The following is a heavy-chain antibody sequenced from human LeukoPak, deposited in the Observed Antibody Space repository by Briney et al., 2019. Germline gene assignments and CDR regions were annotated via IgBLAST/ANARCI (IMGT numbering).Heavy chain of an antibody. D-gene: IGHD3-16*01. J-gene: IGHJ4*02. CDR3: ARSNNDGDYLGVGFDY. Sequence: ASVKVSCEPSGYIFNNYAINWVRQAPGQGLEWMGWINTNTGNPTYARGFTGRFVFSSDTSVRMAYLQISSLKAEDTAVYYCARSNNDGDYLGVGFDYWGQGTLVTVSS. V-gene: IGHV7-4-1*04. CDR1: GYIFNNYA. CDR2: INTNTGNP.